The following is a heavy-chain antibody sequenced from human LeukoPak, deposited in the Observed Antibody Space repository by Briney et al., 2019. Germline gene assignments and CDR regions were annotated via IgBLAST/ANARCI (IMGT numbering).Heavy chain of an antibody. D-gene: IGHD3-9*01. V-gene: IGHV3-74*01. CDR3: ARETLLTGKDY. J-gene: IGHJ4*02. CDR2: INSDVRST. CDR1: ASTFTSSW. Sequence: GGSLRLSCAASASTFTSSWTHCVRHAPGKGLVWVSRINSDVRSTSYADSVKGQFTITRDNAKNTLYLQKNSLRAEDTAVYYCARETLLTGKDYWGQGTLVTVSS.